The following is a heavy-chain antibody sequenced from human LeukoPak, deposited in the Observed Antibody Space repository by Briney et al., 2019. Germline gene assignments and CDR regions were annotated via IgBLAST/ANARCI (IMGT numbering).Heavy chain of an antibody. J-gene: IGHJ6*03. Sequence: PSETLSLTCTVSAASISSGSNSWGWIRQPAGKGLEWIGRINTSGTTNYNPSLKSRVTMSIDTSKNQFSLKLSSVTAADTAVYYCARGVGAYYMDVWGKGTTVTISS. CDR1: AASISSGSNS. CDR3: ARGVGAYYMDV. D-gene: IGHD1-26*01. CDR2: INTSGTT. V-gene: IGHV4-61*02.